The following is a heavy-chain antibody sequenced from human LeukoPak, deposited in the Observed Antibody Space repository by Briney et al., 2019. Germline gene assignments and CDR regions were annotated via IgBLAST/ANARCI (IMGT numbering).Heavy chain of an antibody. V-gene: IGHV4-4*07. CDR3: ARDVRGYCSSTSCYGGGYFDY. CDR1: GGSISSYY. J-gene: IGHJ4*02. Sequence: SETLSLTCTVSGGSISSYYWSWIRQPAGRGLEWIGRIYTSGSTNYNPSLKSRVTMSVDTSKNQFSLKLSSVTAADTAVYYCARDVRGYCSSTSCYGGGYFDYWGQGTLVTVSS. D-gene: IGHD2-2*01. CDR2: IYTSGST.